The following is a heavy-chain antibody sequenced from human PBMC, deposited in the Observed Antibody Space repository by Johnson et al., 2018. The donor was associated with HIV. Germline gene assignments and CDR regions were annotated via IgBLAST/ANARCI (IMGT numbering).Heavy chain of an antibody. CDR2: INSDGSST. CDR1: GFTFSGSA. Sequence: VQLVESGGGLVKPGGSLRLSCAASGFTFSGSAMHWVRQAPGKGLVWVSRINSDGSSTSYADSVKGRFTISRDNAKNTLYLQMNSLRAEDTAVYYCARGGYDSTPRGAFDIWGQGTMVTVSS. D-gene: IGHD3-22*01. CDR3: ARGGYDSTPRGAFDI. V-gene: IGHV3-74*02. J-gene: IGHJ3*02.